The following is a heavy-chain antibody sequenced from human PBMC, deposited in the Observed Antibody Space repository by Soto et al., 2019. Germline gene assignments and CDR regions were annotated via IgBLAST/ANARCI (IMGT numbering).Heavy chain of an antibody. Sequence: PSETLSLTSAVSGGPISSSNWWSWVRQPPGKGLEWIGEIYHSGSTNYNPSLKSRVTISVDKSKNQFSLKLSSVTAADTAVYYCASRLGYSYGFMTNWLDPWGQGTLVTVSS. D-gene: IGHD5-18*01. CDR1: GGPISSSNW. CDR3: ASRLGYSYGFMTNWLDP. J-gene: IGHJ5*02. CDR2: IYHSGST. V-gene: IGHV4-4*02.